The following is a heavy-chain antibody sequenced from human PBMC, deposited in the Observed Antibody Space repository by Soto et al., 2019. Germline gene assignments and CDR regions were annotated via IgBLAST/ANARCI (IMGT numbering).Heavy chain of an antibody. Sequence: GGSLRLSCAASGFTFSSYAMSWVRQAPGKGLEWVSAISGSGGSTYYADSVKGRFTISRDNSKNTLYLQMNSLRAEDTAVYYCAKLSPRDIVANYYYYMDVWGKGTTVTVSS. CDR1: GFTFSSYA. CDR2: ISGSGGST. V-gene: IGHV3-23*01. D-gene: IGHD2-15*01. CDR3: AKLSPRDIVANYYYYMDV. J-gene: IGHJ6*03.